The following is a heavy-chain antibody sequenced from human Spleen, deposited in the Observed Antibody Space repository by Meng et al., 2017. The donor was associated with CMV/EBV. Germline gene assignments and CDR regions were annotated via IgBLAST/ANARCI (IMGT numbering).Heavy chain of an antibody. Sequence: ASGFTFSSYAMHWVRQAPGKGLEWVAVISYDGSNKYYADSVKGRFTISRDNSKNTLYLQMNSLRAEDTAVYYCARDGTIFGDNWFDPWGQGTLVTVSS. CDR2: ISYDGSNK. CDR1: GFTFSSYA. CDR3: ARDGTIFGDNWFDP. D-gene: IGHD3-3*01. J-gene: IGHJ5*02. V-gene: IGHV3-30*04.